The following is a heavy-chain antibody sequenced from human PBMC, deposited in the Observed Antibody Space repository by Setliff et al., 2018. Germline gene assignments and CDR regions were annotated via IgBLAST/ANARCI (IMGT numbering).Heavy chain of an antibody. D-gene: IGHD2-21*02. Sequence: PSETLSLTCTVSGGSISGYYWGWIRQPPGKGLEWIGSIYRSGSTYYNPSLKSRVTISIDTSKNQFSLKLSSVTAADTAVYYCARDLGHGGDSDYWGQGILVTVSS. CDR1: GGSISGYY. V-gene: IGHV4-38-2*02. CDR2: IYRSGST. CDR3: ARDLGHGGDSDY. J-gene: IGHJ4*02.